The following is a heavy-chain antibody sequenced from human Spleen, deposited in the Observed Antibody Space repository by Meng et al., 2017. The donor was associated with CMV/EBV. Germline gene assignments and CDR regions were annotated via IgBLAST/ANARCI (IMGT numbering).Heavy chain of an antibody. CDR1: GGSVSSGSYY. D-gene: IGHD2-2*01. CDR3: ARGGYCSSTSCYGAPDY. V-gene: IGHV4-61*01. J-gene: IGHJ4*02. CDR2: IYYSGST. Sequence: SETLSLTCTVSGGSVSSGSYYWSWIRQPPGKGLEWIGYIYYSGSTNYNPSLKSRVTISVDTSKNQFSLKLSSVTAADTAVYYCARGGYCSSTSCYGAPDYWGQGTLVTVSS.